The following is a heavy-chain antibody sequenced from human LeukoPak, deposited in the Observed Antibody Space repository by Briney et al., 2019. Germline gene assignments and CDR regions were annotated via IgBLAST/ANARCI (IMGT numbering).Heavy chain of an antibody. CDR3: ARVWGSSAPG. Sequence: PGGSLRLSCTVSGFTVSSNSMSWVRQAPGKGLEWVSFIYSDNTHYSDSVKGRFTISRDNSKNTLYLQMNSLRAEDTAVYYCARVWGSSAPGWGQGTLVTVSS. D-gene: IGHD3-16*01. CDR2: IYSDNT. J-gene: IGHJ4*02. V-gene: IGHV3-53*01. CDR1: GFTVSSNS.